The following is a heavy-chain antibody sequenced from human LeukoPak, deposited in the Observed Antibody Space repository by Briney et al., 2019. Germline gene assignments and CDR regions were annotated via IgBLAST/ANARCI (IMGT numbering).Heavy chain of an antibody. CDR2: IYSGGST. D-gene: IGHD6-13*01. Sequence: GGSLRLSCAASEFTVRRNYMNWVRQAPGKGLEWVSVIYSGGSTYYADSVKGRFTISRDNSKNTLYLQMNSLRAEDTAVYYCAGGARRQQPFDYWGQGTLVTVSS. V-gene: IGHV3-66*01. CDR1: EFTVRRNY. J-gene: IGHJ4*02. CDR3: AGGARRQQPFDY.